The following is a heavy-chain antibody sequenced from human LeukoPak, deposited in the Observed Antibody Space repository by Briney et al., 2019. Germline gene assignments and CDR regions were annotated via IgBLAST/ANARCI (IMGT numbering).Heavy chain of an antibody. CDR2: ISFSGSTI. CDR1: GFTFSDYY. D-gene: IGHD2-2*01. Sequence: GGSLRLSCAASGFTFSDYYMSWIRQAPGKGLEWLSYISFSGSTIYYADSVKGRFTISRDNAKNSLYLQMNSLRAEDTAVYYCARDVVVVPAAYYYYYMDVWDKGTTVTVSS. V-gene: IGHV3-11*04. CDR3: ARDVVVVPAAYYYYYMDV. J-gene: IGHJ6*03.